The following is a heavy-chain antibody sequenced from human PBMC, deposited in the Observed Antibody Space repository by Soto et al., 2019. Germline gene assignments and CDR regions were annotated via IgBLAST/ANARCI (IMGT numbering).Heavy chain of an antibody. CDR1: GGSISSCGYS. D-gene: IGHD3-22*01. CDR2: IYYSGST. V-gene: IGHV4-31*11. CDR3: ARDPEIVVVTSSILLGGMDV. J-gene: IGHJ6*02. Sequence: SETLSLTCAVSGGSISSCGYSWSWIRQPPGKGLEWIGYIYYSGSTYYNPSLKSRVTISVDTSKNQFSLKLSSVTAADTAVYYCARDPEIVVVTSSILLGGMDVWGQGTTVTVSS.